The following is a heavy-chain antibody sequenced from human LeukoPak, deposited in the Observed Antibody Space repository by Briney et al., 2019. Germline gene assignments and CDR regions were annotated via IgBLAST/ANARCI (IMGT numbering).Heavy chain of an antibody. CDR2: IYSGGST. D-gene: IGHD6-13*01. Sequence: PGGSLRLSCAASAFIVSSNYMSWVRQAPGKGLEWVSVIYSGGSTNYADSVKGRFTISRDNSKNTLYLQMNSLRAEDTAVYYCANVYSSSWYSHFQHWGQGTLVTVSS. CDR3: ANVYSSSWYSHFQH. V-gene: IGHV3-53*01. J-gene: IGHJ1*01. CDR1: AFIVSSNY.